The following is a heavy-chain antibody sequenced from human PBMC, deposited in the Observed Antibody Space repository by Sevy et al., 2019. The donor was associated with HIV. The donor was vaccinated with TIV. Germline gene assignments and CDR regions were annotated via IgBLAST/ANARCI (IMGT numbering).Heavy chain of an antibody. D-gene: IGHD6-13*01. Sequence: SETLSLTCTVSGGSGSSGSYYWSWIRQPPGKGLEWIGYIYYSGSTNYNPSLKSRLTISVDTSKNQFSLKLSSVTAADTAVYYCARDSMAAAGGIDYWGQGTLVTVSS. CDR3: ARDSMAAAGGIDY. CDR2: IYYSGST. V-gene: IGHV4-61*01. CDR1: GGSGSSGSYY. J-gene: IGHJ4*02.